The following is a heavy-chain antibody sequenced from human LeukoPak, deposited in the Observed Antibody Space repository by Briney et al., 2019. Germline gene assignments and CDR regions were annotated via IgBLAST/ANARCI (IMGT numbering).Heavy chain of an antibody. Sequence: SETLSLTCTVSGGSISSSSYSWGWIRQPPGKGLEWIGSIYYSGSTYYNPSLKSRVTISVDTSKNQFSLKLSSVTAADTAVYYCARQYYPYSSSWPNWFDPWGQGTLVTVSS. CDR3: ARQYYPYSSSWPNWFDP. J-gene: IGHJ5*02. V-gene: IGHV4-39*01. CDR2: IYYSGST. CDR1: GGSISSSSYS. D-gene: IGHD6-13*01.